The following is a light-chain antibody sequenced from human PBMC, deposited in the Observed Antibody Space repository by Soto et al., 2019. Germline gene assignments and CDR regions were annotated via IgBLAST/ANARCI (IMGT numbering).Light chain of an antibody. V-gene: IGKV3-15*01. Sequence: VVTKSLGTVSLYKREEATLSCRTSQRVSNNYLAWYPQKPGQTPRLLIFGAYTRASGIPGRFSCSGSGTEFTLTISCLHSEYFAVYFCQQYDEWPWFGQGSKVDFK. CDR1: QRVSNN. CDR3: QQYDEWPW. J-gene: IGKJ1*01. CDR2: GAY.